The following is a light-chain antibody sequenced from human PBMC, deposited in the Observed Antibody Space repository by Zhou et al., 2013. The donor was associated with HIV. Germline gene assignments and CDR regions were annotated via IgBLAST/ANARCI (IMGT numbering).Light chain of an antibody. CDR1: QSISIY. CDR2: TAS. CDR3: QQYDHLPTT. J-gene: IGKJ4*01. Sequence: DIQMTQSPSSLSASVGDRVTITCRASQSISIYLNWYQQKPAKAPKLLIYTASSLQSGVPSRFSGSGSGTDFTLTISSLQPEDFATYYCQQYDHLPTTFGGGTKVEIK. V-gene: IGKV1-39*01.